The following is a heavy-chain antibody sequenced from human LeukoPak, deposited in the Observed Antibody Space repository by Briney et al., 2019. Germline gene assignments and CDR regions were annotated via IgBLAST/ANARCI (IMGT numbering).Heavy chain of an antibody. V-gene: IGHV3-30-3*01. CDR2: ISYDGSNK. D-gene: IGHD3-3*01. J-gene: IGHJ4*02. CDR1: GFTFSSYA. Sequence: GGSLRLSCAASGFTFSSYAMHWVRQAPGKGLEWVAVISYDGSNKYYADSVKGRFTISRDNSKNTLYLQMNSLRAEDTAVYYCARAPKGNFWSGYIVSAIDYWGQGTLVTVSS. CDR3: ARAPKGNFWSGYIVSAIDY.